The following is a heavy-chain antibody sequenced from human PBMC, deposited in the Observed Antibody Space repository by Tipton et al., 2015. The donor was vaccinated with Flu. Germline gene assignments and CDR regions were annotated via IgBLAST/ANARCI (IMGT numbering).Heavy chain of an antibody. V-gene: IGHV3-53*01. Sequence: VQLVQSGGGLIQRGGSLRLSCVVSGFTVSSNYMTWVRQAPGKGLEWVSVIYSGGSTKYADSVKGRFTISRDNSKNTLYLQMNSLRAEDTAVYYCARGRGYCVTTTCLLPFDFWGQGTLATVSS. CDR3: ARGRGYCVTTTCLLPFDF. CDR1: GFTVSSNY. CDR2: IYSGGST. D-gene: IGHD2-2*01. J-gene: IGHJ4*02.